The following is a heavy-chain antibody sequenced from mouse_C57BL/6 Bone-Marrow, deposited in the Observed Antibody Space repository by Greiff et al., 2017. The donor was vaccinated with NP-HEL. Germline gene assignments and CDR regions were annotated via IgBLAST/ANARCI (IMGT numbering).Heavy chain of an antibody. V-gene: IGHV1-22*01. CDR1: GYTFTDYN. Sequence: EVQLQESGPELVKPGASVKMSCKASGYTFTDYNMHWVKQSHGKSLEWIGYINPNNGGTSYNQKFKGKATLTVNKSSSTAYMELRSLTSEDSAVYYCAREKYGSSWYFDVWGTGTTVTVSS. J-gene: IGHJ1*03. D-gene: IGHD1-1*01. CDR3: AREKYGSSWYFDV. CDR2: INPNNGGT.